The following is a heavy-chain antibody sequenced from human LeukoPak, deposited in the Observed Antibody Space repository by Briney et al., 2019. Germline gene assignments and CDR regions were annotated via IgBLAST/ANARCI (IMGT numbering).Heavy chain of an antibody. J-gene: IGHJ4*02. CDR1: GGTFSSYA. CDR3: ARDGQYYDILTGYSGLDY. Sequence: ASVKVSCTASGGTFSSYAISWVRQAPGQGLEWMGRIIPILGIANYAQKFQGRVTITADKSTSTAYMELSSLRSEDTAVYYCARDGQYYDILTGYSGLDYWGQGTLVTVSS. V-gene: IGHV1-69*04. D-gene: IGHD3-9*01. CDR2: IIPILGIA.